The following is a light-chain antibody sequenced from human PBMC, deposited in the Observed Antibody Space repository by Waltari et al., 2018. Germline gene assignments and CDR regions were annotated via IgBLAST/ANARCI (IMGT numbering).Light chain of an antibody. J-gene: IGKJ1*01. CDR1: QTISNW. V-gene: IGKV1-5*03. Sequence: DIQMTQSPSTLSASVGDRVTITGRASQTISNWLAWCQQKTGKAPKLLIYKASGLESGVPSRFSGSGSGTDFTLTISSLQPEDVGTYYCLQYNSYSWTFGHGTKVEI. CDR3: LQYNSYSWT. CDR2: KAS.